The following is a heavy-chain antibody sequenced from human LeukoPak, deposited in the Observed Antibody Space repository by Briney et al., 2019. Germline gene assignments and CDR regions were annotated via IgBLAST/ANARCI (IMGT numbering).Heavy chain of an antibody. J-gene: IGHJ5*02. CDR2: ISGSGDNT. CDR1: GFTFSSYA. CDR3: AKGGLVHRFDP. Sequence: GGTLRLSCAASGFTFSSYAMSWVRQAPGKGLEWVSGISGSGDNTYYADSVKGRFTISRDNSKNTLYLQMNSLRADDTAVYYCAKGGLVHRFDPWGQGTLVTVSS. V-gene: IGHV3-23*01.